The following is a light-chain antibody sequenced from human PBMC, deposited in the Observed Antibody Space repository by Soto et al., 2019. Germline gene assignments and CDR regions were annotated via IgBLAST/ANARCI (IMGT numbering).Light chain of an antibody. Sequence: EIVLTQSPATLPLSPGERATLSCRASQSVSSYLAWYQQKPGQAPRLLIYDASNRATGIPARFSGSGSGTEFTLTISSLQPDDFATYYCQHYNSYSEAFGQGTRWIS. V-gene: IGKV3-11*01. CDR1: QSVSSY. J-gene: IGKJ1*01. CDR3: QHYNSYSEA. CDR2: DAS.